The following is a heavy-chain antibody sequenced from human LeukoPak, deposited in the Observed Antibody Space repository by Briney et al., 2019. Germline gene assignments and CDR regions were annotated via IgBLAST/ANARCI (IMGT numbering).Heavy chain of an antibody. V-gene: IGHV4-38-2*02. D-gene: IGHD1-26*01. CDR2: IYNSGST. J-gene: IGHJ5*02. Sequence: SETLSLTCTVSGYSISSGYYWGWIRQPPGKGLEWIGSIYNSGSTYYNPSLKSRVTISVDTSKNQFSLKLSSVTAADTAVYYCARDIWELLAFDHWGQGTLVTVFS. CDR3: ARDIWELLAFDH. CDR1: GYSISSGYY.